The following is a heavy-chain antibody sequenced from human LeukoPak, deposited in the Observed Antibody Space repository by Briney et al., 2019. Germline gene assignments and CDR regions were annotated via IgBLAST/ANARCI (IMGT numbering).Heavy chain of an antibody. J-gene: IGHJ4*02. V-gene: IGHV3-43*02. Sequence: PGGPLRLSCAASGFTFRDFSMHWVRQAPGKGLEWVSLVSGDGGVTHYADSVKGRFTISRDNSKNSLYLQMSSLRVEDTAFYYCAKGNNSLSFNFDYWGQGTLVTVSS. CDR2: VSGDGGVT. D-gene: IGHD2/OR15-2a*01. CDR1: GFTFRDFS. CDR3: AKGNNSLSFNFDY.